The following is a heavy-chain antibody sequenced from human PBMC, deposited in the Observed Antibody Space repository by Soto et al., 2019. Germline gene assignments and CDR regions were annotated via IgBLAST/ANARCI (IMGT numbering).Heavy chain of an antibody. CDR1: GFTFGDYI. CDR3: ASLGDYCVRNTNGFIAFDI. J-gene: IGHJ3*02. Sequence: AQLVESGGSLVKPGDSLRLSCAASGFTFGDYIMNWVRQAPGRGLEWVASISHSGTYIFYADSVKGRFTISRDNAKDYLFLQMTSLRVKVPAIYYCASLGDYCVRNTNGFIAFDIWAKGQGSPSLQ. CDR2: ISHSGTYI. V-gene: IGHV3-21*01. D-gene: IGHD2-21*01.